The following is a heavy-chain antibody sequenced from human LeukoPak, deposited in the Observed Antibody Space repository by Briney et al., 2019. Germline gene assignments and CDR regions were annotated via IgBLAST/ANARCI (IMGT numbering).Heavy chain of an antibody. CDR2: MNPDSGNT. CDR3: ARGSHRGYCTTSNCYTVDY. CDR1: RYTFTSYD. J-gene: IGHJ4*01. V-gene: IGHV1-8*01. D-gene: IGHD2-2*02. Sequence: EASVTVSCKAARYTFTSYDINWVRQAPGQGLEWMGWMNPDSGNTGYAQKFQGRVSMIRNTSISTAYMELGGLTSDDTAVYFCARGSHRGYCTTSNCYTVDYWGQGTLVSVSS.